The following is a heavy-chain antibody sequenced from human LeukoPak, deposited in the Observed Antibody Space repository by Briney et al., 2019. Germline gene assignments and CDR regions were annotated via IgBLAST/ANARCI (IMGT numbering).Heavy chain of an antibody. CDR3: AREVPVADEKIYYYYMDV. V-gene: IGHV1-18*01. CDR1: VYTFTSYG. Sequence: AAVKVSCKASVYTFTSYGISWVRQAPAQALEWMGWISAYNGNTNYAQKLQGRVTMTTDTSTSTAYMELRSLRADDTAVYYCAREVPVADEKIYYYYMDVWGKGTTVTVSS. J-gene: IGHJ6*03. D-gene: IGHD2-2*01. CDR2: ISAYNGNT.